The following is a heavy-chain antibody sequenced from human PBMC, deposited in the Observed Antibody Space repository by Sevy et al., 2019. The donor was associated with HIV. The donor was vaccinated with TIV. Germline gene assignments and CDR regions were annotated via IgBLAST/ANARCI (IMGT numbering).Heavy chain of an antibody. V-gene: IGHV1-18*01. CDR2: ISPHNCDT. CDR1: GYIFTTYR. CDR3: ARAYCSGGRCYSLAY. D-gene: IGHD2-15*01. Sequence: ASVKVSCEASGYIFTTYRISWVRQAPGQGLEWLGWISPHNCDTSYVQKFQGRVTMITDTSTSTAFMELRSLRADDTAVYYCARAYCSGGRCYSLAYWGQGTLVTVSS. J-gene: IGHJ4*02.